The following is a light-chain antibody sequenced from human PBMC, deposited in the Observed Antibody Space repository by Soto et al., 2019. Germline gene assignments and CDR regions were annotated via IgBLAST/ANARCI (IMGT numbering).Light chain of an antibody. J-gene: IGKJ1*01. CDR1: QNINKW. V-gene: IGKV1-5*01. CDR3: QQYHTYST. CDR2: DAS. Sequence: DIQMTQSPSTLSAYVGDRVVITCRASQNINKWLAWYQQKPGKAPKFLIYDASTLETGVPSRFSGSGSGTEFTLTISSLQPDDFATYYCQQYHTYSTFGQGTKVDIK.